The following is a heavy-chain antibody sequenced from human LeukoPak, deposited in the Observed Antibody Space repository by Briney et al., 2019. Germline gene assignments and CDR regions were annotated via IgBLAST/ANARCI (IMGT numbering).Heavy chain of an antibody. CDR2: IYHSGST. CDR1: GGSISSGGYY. V-gene: IGHV4-30-2*01. CDR3: ARGGYSSSSPDY. Sequence: SETLFLTCTVSGGSISSGGYYWSWIRQPPGKGLEWIGYIYHSGSTYYNPSLKSRVTISVDRSKNQFSLKLSSVTAADTAVYYCARGGYSSSSPDYWGQGTLVTVSS. J-gene: IGHJ4*02. D-gene: IGHD6-6*01.